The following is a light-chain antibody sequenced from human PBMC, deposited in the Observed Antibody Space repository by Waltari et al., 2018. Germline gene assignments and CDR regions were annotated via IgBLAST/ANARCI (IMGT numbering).Light chain of an antibody. CDR2: EVS. J-gene: IGLJ3*02. Sequence: QSALTQPASVSGSPGQSITISCIGTSSDIGGYNYVSWYQQSPGKAPKLLIFEVSKRPSGVSHRFSGSKSGNTASLTISGLQAEDEADYYCSSYTSSTTWLFGGGTKLTVL. CDR3: SSYTSSTTWL. V-gene: IGLV2-14*01. CDR1: SSDIGGYNY.